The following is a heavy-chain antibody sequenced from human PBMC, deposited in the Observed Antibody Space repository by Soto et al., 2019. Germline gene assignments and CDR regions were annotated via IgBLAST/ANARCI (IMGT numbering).Heavy chain of an antibody. J-gene: IGHJ4*02. D-gene: IGHD3-10*01. CDR3: AASYGSGYRAFDY. Sequence: ASVKVSCKASGDTFSFYTINWVRQAPGLRLEWMGRVNPIVSMSNYAQKFQSRITITADKSTNTAYMQLSSLRSEDTAIYYCAASYGSGYRAFDYWGQGALVTVSS. V-gene: IGHV1-69*02. CDR2: VNPIVSMS. CDR1: GDTFSFYT.